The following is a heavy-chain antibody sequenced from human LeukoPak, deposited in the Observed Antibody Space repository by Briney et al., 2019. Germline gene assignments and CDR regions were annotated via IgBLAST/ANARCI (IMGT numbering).Heavy chain of an antibody. CDR3: ARVYYDSSGYQGYFDY. D-gene: IGHD3-22*01. Sequence: ASVKVSCKASGYTFTSYAMHWVRQAPGQRLEWMGWINAGNGNTKYSQKFQGRVTITRDTSTSTAYMELRSLRSDDTAVYYCARVYYDSSGYQGYFDYWGQGTLVTVSS. V-gene: IGHV1-3*01. J-gene: IGHJ4*02. CDR2: INAGNGNT. CDR1: GYTFTSYA.